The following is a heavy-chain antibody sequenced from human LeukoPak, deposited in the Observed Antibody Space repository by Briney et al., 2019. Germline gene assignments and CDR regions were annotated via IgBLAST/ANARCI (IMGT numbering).Heavy chain of an antibody. CDR2: IVVGSGNT. V-gene: IGHV1-58*02. Sequence: KASGFTFTSSAMQWVRQARGQRLEWIGWIVVGSGNTNYAQKFQERVTITRDMSTSTAYMELSSLRSEDTAVYYCAAGPVRGGYYYMDVWGKGTTVTVSS. D-gene: IGHD6-19*01. J-gene: IGHJ6*03. CDR3: AAGPVRGGYYYMDV. CDR1: GFTFTSSA.